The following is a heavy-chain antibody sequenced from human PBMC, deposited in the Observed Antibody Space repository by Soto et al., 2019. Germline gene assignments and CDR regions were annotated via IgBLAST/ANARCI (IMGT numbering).Heavy chain of an antibody. CDR1: GGSISSVSYY. Sequence: QLQLQESGPGLVKPSETLSLTCSVSGGSISSVSYYWGWIRQPPGKGLEWIGSIYYSGSAYYSPSLKSRLPMSVDTSKTQLSLELRSVPAADTAVYYCARLHCNSPNCVPLDPWGQGTLVTVSS. D-gene: IGHD2-2*01. CDR3: ARLHCNSPNCVPLDP. J-gene: IGHJ5*02. CDR2: IYYSGSA. V-gene: IGHV4-39*01.